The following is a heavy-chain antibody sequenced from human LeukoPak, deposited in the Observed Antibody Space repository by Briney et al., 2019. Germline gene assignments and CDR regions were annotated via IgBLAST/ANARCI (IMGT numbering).Heavy chain of an antibody. Sequence: PLETLSLTCTVSGGSISSSSYYWGWIRQPPGKGLEWIGSIYYSGSTYYNPSLKSRVTISVDTSKNQFSLKLSSVTAADTAVYYCARAQRPRSIYYYDSSGTTFDYWGQGTLVTVSS. CDR3: ARAQRPRSIYYYDSSGTTFDY. V-gene: IGHV4-39*07. J-gene: IGHJ4*02. D-gene: IGHD3-22*01. CDR2: IYYSGST. CDR1: GGSISSSSYY.